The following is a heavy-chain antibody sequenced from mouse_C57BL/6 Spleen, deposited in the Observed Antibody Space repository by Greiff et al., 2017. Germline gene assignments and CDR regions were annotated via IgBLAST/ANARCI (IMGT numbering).Heavy chain of an antibody. CDR1: GYTFTSYW. D-gene: IGHD1-1*01. CDR2: IYPSDSET. Sequence: VKLQQPGAELVRPGSSVKLSCKASGYTFTSYWMDWVKQRPGQGLEWIGNIYPSDSETHYNQKFKDKATLTVDKSSSTAYMQLSSLTSEDSAVYYCARGNSRGFAYWGQGTLVTVSA. CDR3: ARGNSRGFAY. V-gene: IGHV1-61*01. J-gene: IGHJ3*01.